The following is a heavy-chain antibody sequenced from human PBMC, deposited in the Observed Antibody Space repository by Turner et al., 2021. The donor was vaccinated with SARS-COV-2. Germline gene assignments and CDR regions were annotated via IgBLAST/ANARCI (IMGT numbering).Heavy chain of an antibody. CDR1: GFTFSSYG. CDR2: ISYDGSNK. CDR3: AKGIGDYIDY. J-gene: IGHJ4*02. Sequence: QVQLVESGGGVVQPGRSLRPPCAASGFTFSSYGMHWVRQAPGKGLEWVAVISYDGSNKYCSDSVKGRFTISRDNSKNTLYLQMNSLRAEDTAVYYCAKGIGDYIDYWGQGTLVTVSS. V-gene: IGHV3-30*18. D-gene: IGHD4-17*01.